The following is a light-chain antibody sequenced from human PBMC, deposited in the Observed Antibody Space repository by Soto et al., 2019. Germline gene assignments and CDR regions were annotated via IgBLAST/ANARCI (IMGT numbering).Light chain of an antibody. CDR2: GAS. J-gene: IGKJ1*01. CDR1: QGIRND. V-gene: IGKV1-17*01. CDR3: LQHNSYPPT. Sequence: DIQMTQSPSSLSASVGDRVTITCRASQGIRNDLAWYQQKPGRAPKRLIYGASSLQSVVPSRFSGSGSGTEFTLIISSLQPEDFATYYCLQHNSYPPTFGQGTKVEIK.